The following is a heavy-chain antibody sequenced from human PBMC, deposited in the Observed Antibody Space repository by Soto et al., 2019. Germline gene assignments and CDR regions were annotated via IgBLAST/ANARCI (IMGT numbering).Heavy chain of an antibody. CDR2: IRSKANSYAT. Sequence: GGSLRLSCAASGFTFSGSAMHWVRQASGKGLEWVGRIRSKANSYATAYAASVKGRFTISRDDSKNTAYLQMNSLKTEDTAVYYCTRSFRWYDFWCGSLDVWGQGTTVTVSS. J-gene: IGHJ6*02. CDR1: GFTFSGSA. CDR3: TRSFRWYDFWCGSLDV. V-gene: IGHV3-73*01. D-gene: IGHD3-3*01.